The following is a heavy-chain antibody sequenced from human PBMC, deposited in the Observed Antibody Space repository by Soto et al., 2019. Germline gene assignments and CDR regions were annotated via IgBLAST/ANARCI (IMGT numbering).Heavy chain of an antibody. V-gene: IGHV3-9*01. CDR3: AKGVTTPDYDFWSGYFDY. CDR2: ISWNSGSI. Sequence: EVQLVESGGGLVQPGRSLRLSCAASGFTFDDYAMHWVRQAPGKGLEWVSGISWNSGSIGYADSVKGRFTISRDNAKNSLYLQINSLRAEDTALYYCAKGVTTPDYDFWSGYFDYWGQGTLVTVSS. CDR1: GFTFDDYA. D-gene: IGHD3-3*01. J-gene: IGHJ4*02.